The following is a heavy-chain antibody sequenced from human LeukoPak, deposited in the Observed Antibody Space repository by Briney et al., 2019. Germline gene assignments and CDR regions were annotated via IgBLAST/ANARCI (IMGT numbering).Heavy chain of an antibody. J-gene: IGHJ4*02. D-gene: IGHD3-10*01. Sequence: GGSLRLSCAASGFTFSSYGMHWVRQAPGEGLEWVAVISYDGSNKYYADSVKGRFTISRDDSKNTLYLQMNSLRAEDTAVYYCAKIPSGSGFHDYWGQGTLVTVSS. V-gene: IGHV3-30*18. CDR1: GFTFSSYG. CDR2: ISYDGSNK. CDR3: AKIPSGSGFHDY.